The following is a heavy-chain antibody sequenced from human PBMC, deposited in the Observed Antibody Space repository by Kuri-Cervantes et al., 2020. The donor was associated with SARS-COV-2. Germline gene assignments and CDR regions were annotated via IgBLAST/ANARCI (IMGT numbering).Heavy chain of an antibody. D-gene: IGHD4-11*01. CDR2: INPNSGGT. CDR3: ARDTGGTTVTTYLARGSPDGCMDV. CDR1: GYTFTGYY. V-gene: IGHV1-2*04. Sequence: ASVKVSCKASGYTFTGYYMHWVRQAPGQGLEWMGWINPNSGGTNYAQKFQGWVTMTRDTSISTAYMELSRLGPDDTAVYYCARDTGGTTVTTYLARGSPDGCMDVWGQGTTVTVSS. J-gene: IGHJ6*02.